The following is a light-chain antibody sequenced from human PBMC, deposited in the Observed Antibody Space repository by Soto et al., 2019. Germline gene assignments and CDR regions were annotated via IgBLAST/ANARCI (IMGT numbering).Light chain of an antibody. CDR1: QSVSSN. J-gene: IGKJ2*01. Sequence: EIVMTQSPATLSVSPGERATVSCRASQSVSSNLAWYQQKPGQAPRLLIYGASTRATGIPARFSGSGSGTEFTLTISSLQSEDFAVYYCQHYNNWPPDTFGQGTNLEIK. V-gene: IGKV3-15*01. CDR2: GAS. CDR3: QHYNNWPPDT.